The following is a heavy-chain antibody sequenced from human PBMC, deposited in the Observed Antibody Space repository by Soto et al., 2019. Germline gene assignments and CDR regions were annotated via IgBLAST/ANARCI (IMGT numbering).Heavy chain of an antibody. CDR3: AHLVVAGSTYYFDS. Sequence: QITLNESGPTLVKPTQTLTLTCTFSGFSLSTRGGGVGWIRQPPGKAMEWLTFIYWDDDKRNSPFLKSRLTITKDPSKNQVVLTMTNMDPVDTATYYCAHLVVAGSTYYFDSLGQGTLVTVSS. V-gene: IGHV2-5*02. D-gene: IGHD1-26*01. J-gene: IGHJ4*02. CDR2: IYWDDDK. CDR1: GFSLSTRGGG.